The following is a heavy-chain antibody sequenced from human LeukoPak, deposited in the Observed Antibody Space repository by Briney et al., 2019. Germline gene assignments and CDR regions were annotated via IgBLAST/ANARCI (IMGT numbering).Heavy chain of an antibody. CDR1: GGSFSDYN. Sequence: SETLSLTCAVYGGSFSDYNWSWIRQPPGKGLEWIGEIKHSGSTNYNPSLKSRVTISVDTSKNQFSLKLTSVTAADTAVYYCAGYDILTGLWDWGQGTLVTVSS. CDR3: AGYDILTGLWD. V-gene: IGHV4-34*01. CDR2: IKHSGST. D-gene: IGHD3-9*01. J-gene: IGHJ4*02.